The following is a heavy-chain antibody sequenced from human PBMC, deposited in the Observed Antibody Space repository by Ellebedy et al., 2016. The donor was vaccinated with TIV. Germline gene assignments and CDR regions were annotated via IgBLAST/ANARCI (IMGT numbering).Heavy chain of an antibody. V-gene: IGHV3-23*01. Sequence: PGGSLRLSCAASGFIFSNYVMAWVRQVPGKGLEWVSAMAEYDGRTFYADSVRGRFTTSRDNSVNTLFLHLHILRAEDKAIYYCTKRAEDWGFFDYWGQGARVTVSS. D-gene: IGHD3/OR15-3a*01. CDR3: TKRAEDWGFFDY. CDR1: GFIFSNYV. CDR2: MAEYDGRT. J-gene: IGHJ4*02.